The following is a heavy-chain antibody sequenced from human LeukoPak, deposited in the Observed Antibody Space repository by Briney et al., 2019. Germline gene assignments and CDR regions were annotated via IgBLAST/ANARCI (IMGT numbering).Heavy chain of an antibody. D-gene: IGHD3-22*01. CDR2: IYYSGST. Sequence: PSETLSLTCTVSGGSVSSGSYYWSWIRHPPGKGLEWIGYIYYSGSTNYNPSLQSRVTISVDTSKNQFSLKLSSVTAADTAVYYCARDSGYYDSSGYYYGAFDIWGQGTMVTVSS. CDR1: GGSVSSGSYY. J-gene: IGHJ3*02. V-gene: IGHV4-61*01. CDR3: ARDSGYYDSSGYYYGAFDI.